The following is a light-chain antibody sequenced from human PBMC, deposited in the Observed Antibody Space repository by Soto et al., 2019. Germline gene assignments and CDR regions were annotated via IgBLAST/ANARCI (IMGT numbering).Light chain of an antibody. CDR3: QQSYTTVYT. J-gene: IGKJ2*01. CDR2: DAS. CDR1: QDIRNY. V-gene: IGKV1-39*01. Sequence: IQLTPSQYSLSACVGERVTVTCLASQDIRNYLAWYQQKPGKAPKLLICDASTLYSGVPSRFSGLGSGTDFTLTITSLQPEDSATYFCQQSYTTVYTFGLGTKVDIK.